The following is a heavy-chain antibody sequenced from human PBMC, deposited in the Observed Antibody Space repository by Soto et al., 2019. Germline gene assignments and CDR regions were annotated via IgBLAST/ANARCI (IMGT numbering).Heavy chain of an antibody. Sequence: GGSLRLSCSASGFPLSSYSMHWVRQAPGKGLGWVAVISYDGNQKYYADSVKGRFTIFRDNSKNSLSLLMNSLRTEDTAVYYCVREKLGYFDYWGPGTLVTVSS. V-gene: IGHV3-30-3*01. CDR2: ISYDGNQK. D-gene: IGHD3-3*02. CDR3: VREKLGYFDY. CDR1: GFPLSSYS. J-gene: IGHJ4*02.